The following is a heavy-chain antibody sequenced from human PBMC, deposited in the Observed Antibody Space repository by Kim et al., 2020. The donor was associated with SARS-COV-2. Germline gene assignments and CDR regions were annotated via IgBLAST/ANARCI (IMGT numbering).Heavy chain of an antibody. D-gene: IGHD3-9*01. CDR1: VFTFSSYA. J-gene: IGHJ6*01. CDR2: ISYDGSNK. V-gene: IGHV3-30*04. Sequence: GGSLRLSCAASVFTFSSYAMHWVRQAPGKGLEWVAVISYDGSNKYYADSVKGRFTISRDNSKNTLYLQMNSLRAEDTAVYYCARSGDILTGYYSPWTYG. CDR3: ARSGDILTGYYSPWTYG.